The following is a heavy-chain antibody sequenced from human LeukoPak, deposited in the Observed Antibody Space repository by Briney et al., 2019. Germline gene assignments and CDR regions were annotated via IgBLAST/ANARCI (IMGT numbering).Heavy chain of an antibody. Sequence: WETLSLTCTVSGGSISSYYWSWIRQPPGKGLEWIGYMYYSGSTNYNPSLKSRVTISVDTSKNQFSLKLSSVTAADTAVYYCARLFGYCTNGVCPNYWGQGTLVTVSS. D-gene: IGHD2-8*01. CDR3: ARLFGYCTNGVCPNY. CDR1: GGSISSYY. V-gene: IGHV4-59*08. CDR2: MYYSGST. J-gene: IGHJ4*02.